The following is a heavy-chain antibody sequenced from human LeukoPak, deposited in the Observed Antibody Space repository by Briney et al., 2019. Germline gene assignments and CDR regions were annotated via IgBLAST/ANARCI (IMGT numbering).Heavy chain of an antibody. CDR3: ARDGGSSSWFYNWFDP. J-gene: IGHJ5*02. D-gene: IGHD6-13*01. V-gene: IGHV1-46*01. Sequence: ASVKVSCKASGYTFTSYYMHWVRQAPGQGLEWMGIINPSGGSTSYAQKFQGRVTMTRDTSTSTAYMELSSLRSEDTAVYYCARDGGSSSWFYNWFDPWGQGTLVTVSS. CDR2: INPSGGST. CDR1: GYTFTSYY.